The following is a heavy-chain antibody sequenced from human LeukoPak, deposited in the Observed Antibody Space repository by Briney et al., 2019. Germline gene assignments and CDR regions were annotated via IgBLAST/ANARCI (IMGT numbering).Heavy chain of an antibody. CDR2: IYYSGST. D-gene: IGHD4-11*01. Sequence: SQTLSLTCTVSGGSISSGDYYWSWIRQPPGKGLEWIGYIYYSGSTYYNPSLKSRVTISVDTSKNQFSLKLSSVTAADTAVYYCARDQVHSNYGYYYHYYMDVWGKGTTVTVSS. J-gene: IGHJ6*03. V-gene: IGHV4-30-4*08. CDR1: GGSISSGDYY. CDR3: ARDQVHSNYGYYYHYYMDV.